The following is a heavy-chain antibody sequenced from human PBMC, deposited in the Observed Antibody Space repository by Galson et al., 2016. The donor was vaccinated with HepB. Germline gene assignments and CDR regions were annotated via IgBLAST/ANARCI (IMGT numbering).Heavy chain of an antibody. D-gene: IGHD5-18*01. Sequence: CAISGDSVTSDDTIWNWIRQSPSRGLEWLGRTYYRSQWFNEYAVSVKSRITINSDTSRNQFSLQLDSVTPDDTAAYFCTRGYMHTGMNVWGQGTTVTVSS. CDR1: GDSVTSDDTI. J-gene: IGHJ6*02. V-gene: IGHV6-1*01. CDR3: TRGYMHTGMNV. CDR2: TYYRSQWFN.